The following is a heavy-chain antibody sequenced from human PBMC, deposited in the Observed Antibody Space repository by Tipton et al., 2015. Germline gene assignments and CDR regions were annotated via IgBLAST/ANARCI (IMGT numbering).Heavy chain of an antibody. Sequence: LVKPSETLSLTCTVSGGSVSSGSYYWSWIRQPPGKGLEWIGYISFSDTTHYNPSLKSRITISLNTSKNQFSLKMSSVTAADTAVYFCARDLEHGMDVWGQGTTVTVS. CDR3: ARDLEHGMDV. V-gene: IGHV4-61*01. CDR2: ISFSDTT. J-gene: IGHJ6*02. CDR1: GGSVSSGSYY.